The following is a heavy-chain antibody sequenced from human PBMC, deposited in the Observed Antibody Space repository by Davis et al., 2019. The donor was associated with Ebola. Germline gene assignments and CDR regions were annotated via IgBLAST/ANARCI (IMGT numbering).Heavy chain of an antibody. D-gene: IGHD4-17*01. J-gene: IGHJ4*02. CDR2: IGTAGDT. Sequence: GESLKLPCAAPGFIFRTYDMHWVRQTPGKGLEWVSVIGTAGDTYYRGSVKGRFTISRENARNSLYLQMNSLTAGDTAVYYCARAQFGDVVLDYWGQGTLVTVSS. CDR1: GFIFRTYD. CDR3: ARAQFGDVVLDY. V-gene: IGHV3-13*01.